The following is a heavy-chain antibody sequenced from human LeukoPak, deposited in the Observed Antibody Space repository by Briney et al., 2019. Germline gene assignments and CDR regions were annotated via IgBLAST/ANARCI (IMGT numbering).Heavy chain of an antibody. V-gene: IGHV3-74*01. CDR2: INSDGSST. CDR3: AKLGDAFDC. J-gene: IGHJ4*02. Sequence: GGSLRLSCAASGFTFSSYWMHWVRQAPGKGLVWVSRINSDGSSTSYADSVKGRFTISRDNSKNTLYLQINSLRAEDTAIYYCAKLGDAFDCWGQGTLVTVSS. CDR1: GFTFSSYW. D-gene: IGHD1-7*01.